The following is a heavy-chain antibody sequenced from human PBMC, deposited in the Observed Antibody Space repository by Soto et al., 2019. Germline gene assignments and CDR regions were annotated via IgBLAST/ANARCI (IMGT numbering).Heavy chain of an antibody. CDR3: DRGPRVSSTGTGAH. J-gene: IGHJ4*02. Sequence: GESLRLSCAVSGFTFSAYWMHWVRQVPGKGLTWVSRISDDGSTATYADSVKGRFVISRDNAKNSLYLEMNTLRADASGLYYWDRGPRVSSTGTGAHWGLGTLVTVSS. V-gene: IGHV3-74*01. D-gene: IGHD1-1*01. CDR1: GFTFSAYW. CDR2: ISDDGSTA.